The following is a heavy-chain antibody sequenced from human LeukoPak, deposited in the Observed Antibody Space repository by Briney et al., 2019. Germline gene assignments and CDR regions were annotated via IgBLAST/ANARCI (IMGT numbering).Heavy chain of an antibody. CDR2: ISSSSSYI. J-gene: IGHJ4*02. Sequence: GGSLRLSCAASGFTLSSYSMNWVRQAPGKGLEWVSSISSSSSYIYYADSVKGRFTTSRDNAKNSLYLQMNSLRAEDTAVYYCARGDCSSTSCLDYWGQGTLVTVSS. V-gene: IGHV3-21*01. D-gene: IGHD2-2*01. CDR1: GFTLSSYS. CDR3: ARGDCSSTSCLDY.